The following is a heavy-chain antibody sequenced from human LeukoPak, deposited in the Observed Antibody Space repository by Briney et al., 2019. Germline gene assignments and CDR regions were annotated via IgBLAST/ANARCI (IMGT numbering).Heavy chain of an antibody. CDR2: IYYSGST. CDR3: ARQYGSGYFDY. CDR1: GGSISSYY. D-gene: IGHD3-22*01. V-gene: IGHV4-59*08. J-gene: IGHJ4*02. Sequence: SETLSLTCTVSGGSISSYYWSWIRQPPGKGLEWIGYIYYSGSTNYNPSLKSRVTTSVDTSKNQFSLKLSSVTAADTAVYYCARQYGSGYFDYWGQGTLVTVSS.